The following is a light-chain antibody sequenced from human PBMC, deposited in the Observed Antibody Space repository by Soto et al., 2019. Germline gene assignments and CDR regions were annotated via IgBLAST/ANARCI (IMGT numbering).Light chain of an antibody. Sequence: IVMTQSPATLSVSPGERATLSCRASRGISSNLAWYQQKPGQAPRLLIYDASTRATGIPDRFSGSGSGTDFTLTISRLEPEDFAVYYCQQYGSLITFGQGTRLEIK. J-gene: IGKJ5*01. CDR3: QQYGSLIT. CDR2: DAS. CDR1: RGISSN. V-gene: IGKV3-20*01.